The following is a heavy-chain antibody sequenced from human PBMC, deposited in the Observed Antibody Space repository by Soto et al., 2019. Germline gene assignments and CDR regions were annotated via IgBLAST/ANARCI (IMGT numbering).Heavy chain of an antibody. Sequence: PSETLSLTCTVSGGSISSYYWSWIRQPPGKGLEWIGYIYYSGSTNYNPSLKSRVTISVDTSKNQFSLKLSSVTAADTAVYYCASDHIGTTNYFDYWGQGTLVTVSS. CDR3: ASDHIGTTNYFDY. D-gene: IGHD1-7*01. CDR1: GGSISSYY. V-gene: IGHV4-59*01. J-gene: IGHJ4*02. CDR2: IYYSGST.